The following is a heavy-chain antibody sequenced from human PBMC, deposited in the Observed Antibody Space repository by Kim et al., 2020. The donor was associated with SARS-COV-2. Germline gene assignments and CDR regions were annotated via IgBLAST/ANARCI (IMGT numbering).Heavy chain of an antibody. CDR1: GFTFTDYW. CDR3: ARGYGSGTNY. D-gene: IGHD3-10*01. Sequence: GGSLRLSCTTSGFTFTDYWIHWVRQARGKGLVWVSYVNNDGSSTGYADSVKGRFTISRDNAKNTLYLQMNSLRLEDTAVYYCARGYGSGTNYWGQGTLVT. J-gene: IGHJ4*02. CDR2: VNNDGSST. V-gene: IGHV3-74*01.